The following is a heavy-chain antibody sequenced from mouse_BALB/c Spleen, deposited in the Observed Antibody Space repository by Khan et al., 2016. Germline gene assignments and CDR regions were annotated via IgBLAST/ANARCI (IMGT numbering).Heavy chain of an antibody. Sequence: QVRLQQSGPGLVQPSQSLSITCTVSGFSLTTFGVHWFRQSPVKSLEWLGVLWTSGNTDYNAPFISRLSINKDNSKSQVFLKMNSLRAADTSIYYCARRGISDWKYGFAYWCQGTLVTVSA. V-gene: IGHV2-4-1*01. D-gene: IGHD2-14*01. J-gene: IGHJ3*01. CDR2: LWTSGNT. CDR1: GFSLTTFG. CDR3: ARRGISDWKYGFAY.